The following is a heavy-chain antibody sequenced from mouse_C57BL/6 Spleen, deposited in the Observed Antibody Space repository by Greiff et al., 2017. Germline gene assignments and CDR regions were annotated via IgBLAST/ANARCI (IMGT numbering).Heavy chain of an antibody. CDR1: GYTFTDYY. D-gene: IGHD1-1*01. CDR2: INPYNGGT. V-gene: IGHV1-19*01. J-gene: IGHJ2*01. Sequence: EVQLQQSGPVLVKPGASVKMSCKASGYTFTDYYMNWVKQSHGKSLEWIGVINPYNGGTSYNQKFKGKATLTVDKSSSTAYMELNSLTSEDSAVYYCAREATVVRGDFDYWGQGTTLTVSS. CDR3: AREATVVRGDFDY.